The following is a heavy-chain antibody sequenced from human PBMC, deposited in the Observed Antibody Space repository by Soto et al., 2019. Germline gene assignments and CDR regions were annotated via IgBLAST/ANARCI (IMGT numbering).Heavy chain of an antibody. V-gene: IGHV1-69*13. J-gene: IGHJ6*02. D-gene: IGHD6-6*01. Sequence: SVKVSCKASGGTFSSYAISWVRQAPGQGLEWMGGIIPIFGTANYAQKFQGRVTITADESTSTAYMELSSLRSEDTAVYYCARSLYSSSSSSHYSGMVVWCPGTTVTVFS. CDR3: ARSLYSSSSSSHYSGMVV. CDR2: IIPIFGTA. CDR1: GGTFSSYA.